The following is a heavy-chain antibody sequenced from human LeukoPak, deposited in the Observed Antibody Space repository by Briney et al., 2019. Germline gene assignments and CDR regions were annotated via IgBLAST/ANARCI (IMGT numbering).Heavy chain of an antibody. J-gene: IGHJ4*02. D-gene: IGHD3-10*01. CDR2: ISSSSYI. CDR1: GFTFSSYS. Sequence: GGSLRLSCAASGFTFSSYSMNWVRQAPGKGLEWVSSISSSSYIYYADSVKGRFTISRDNAKNSLYLQMNSLRAEDTAVYYCASGGNVLLWFGELLYLDYWGQGTLVTVSS. CDR3: ASGGNVLLWFGELLYLDY. V-gene: IGHV3-21*01.